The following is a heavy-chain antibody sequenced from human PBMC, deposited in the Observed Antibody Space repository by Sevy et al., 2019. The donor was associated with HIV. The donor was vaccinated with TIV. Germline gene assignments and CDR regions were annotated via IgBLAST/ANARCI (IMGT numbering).Heavy chain of an antibody. CDR1: GFTFSSYG. J-gene: IGHJ4*02. V-gene: IGHV3-30*18. CDR2: ISYDGSNK. Sequence: GGSLRLSCAASGFTFSSYGMHWVRQAPGKGLEWVAVISYDGSNKYSADSVKGRFTISRDKSKNTLYLQMNSLRAEDTAVYYCAKDRTTGIAAAGTPFDYWGQGTLVTVSS. CDR3: AKDRTTGIAAAGTPFDY. D-gene: IGHD6-13*01.